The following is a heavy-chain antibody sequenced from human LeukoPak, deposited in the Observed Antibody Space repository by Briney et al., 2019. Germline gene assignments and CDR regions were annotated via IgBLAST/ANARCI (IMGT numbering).Heavy chain of an antibody. D-gene: IGHD3-10*01. CDR3: ARVPDYYGRGGYFDY. Sequence: GGSLRLSCAASGFTFSSYAMHWVRQAPGKGLEWVAVISYDGSNKYYADSVKGRFTISRDNSKNTLYLQMNGLRAEDTAVYYCARVPDYYGRGGYFDYWGQGTLVTVSS. CDR1: GFTFSSYA. J-gene: IGHJ4*02. CDR2: ISYDGSNK. V-gene: IGHV3-30-3*01.